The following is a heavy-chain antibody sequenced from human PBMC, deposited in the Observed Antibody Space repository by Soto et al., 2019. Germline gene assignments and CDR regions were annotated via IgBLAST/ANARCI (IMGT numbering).Heavy chain of an antibody. CDR3: ARGAAYCDGDCPYYFDY. Sequence: PSETLSLTCTVSGGSISSYYWSWIRQPTGKGLEWIGYIYYSGSTNYNPSLKSRVTISVDTSKNQFSLKLSSVTAADTAVYYCARGAAYCDGDCPYYFDYWGQGTLVTVSS. J-gene: IGHJ4*02. V-gene: IGHV4-59*01. CDR1: GGSISSYY. D-gene: IGHD2-21*01. CDR2: IYYSGST.